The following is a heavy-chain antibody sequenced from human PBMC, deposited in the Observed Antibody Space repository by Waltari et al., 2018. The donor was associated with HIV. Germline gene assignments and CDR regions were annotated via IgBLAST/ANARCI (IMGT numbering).Heavy chain of an antibody. J-gene: IGHJ4*02. Sequence: EVQLVEFGGGLVQPGRSLRLSCTGFGFSFGDFAISWFRRAPGKGLEWVGLIRSRIDGGATEYAASAKGRFTIARDDLKSVAYLQMNSLKTEDTAVYYCTRSSKLDYWGQGTLVTVSS. CDR3: TRSSKLDY. CDR2: IRSRIDGGAT. D-gene: IGHD4-4*01. CDR1: GFSFGDFA. V-gene: IGHV3-49*03.